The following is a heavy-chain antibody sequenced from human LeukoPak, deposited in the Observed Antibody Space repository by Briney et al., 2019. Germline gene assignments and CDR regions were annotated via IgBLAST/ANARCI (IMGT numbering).Heavy chain of an antibody. Sequence: ASVKVSCKASGYTFTGYYMHWVRQAPGQGLEWMGWINPNSGGTNYAQKFQGRVTMTRDTSISTAYMELSRLRSDDTAVYYCVRTYYYDSSNDYWGQGTLVTVSS. V-gene: IGHV1-2*02. CDR1: GYTFTGYY. CDR3: VRTYYYDSSNDY. D-gene: IGHD3-22*01. CDR2: INPNSGGT. J-gene: IGHJ4*02.